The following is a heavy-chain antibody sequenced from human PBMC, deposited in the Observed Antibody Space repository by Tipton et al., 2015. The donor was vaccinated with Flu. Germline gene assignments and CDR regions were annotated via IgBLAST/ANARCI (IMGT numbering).Heavy chain of an antibody. CDR3: ARRSSDYGGNCFDY. D-gene: IGHD4-23*01. J-gene: IGHJ4*02. Sequence: TLSLTCAVYGESFSGYYWSWIRQTPGKGLEWIGEINHSGSTNYNTALKSRAIISVDASRNQFFLRLNSVTAADTAGYYCARRSSDYGGNCFDYWGQGTLVTVSS. V-gene: IGHV4-34*01. CDR1: GESFSGYY. CDR2: INHSGST.